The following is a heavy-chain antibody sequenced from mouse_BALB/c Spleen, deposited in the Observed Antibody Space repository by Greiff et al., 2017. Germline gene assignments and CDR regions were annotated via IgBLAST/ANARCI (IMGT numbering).Heavy chain of an antibody. J-gene: IGHJ3*01. D-gene: IGHD2-4*01. CDR2: ISSGGSYT. CDR1: GFTFSSYG. CDR3: ARRDYDYDGGWFAY. V-gene: IGHV5-6*01. Sequence: EVHLVESGGDLVKPGGSLKLSCAASGFTFSSYGMSWVRQTPDKRLEWVATISSGGSYTYYPDSVKGRFTISRDNAKNTLYLQMSSLKSEDTAMYYCARRDYDYDGGWFAYWGQGTLVTVSA.